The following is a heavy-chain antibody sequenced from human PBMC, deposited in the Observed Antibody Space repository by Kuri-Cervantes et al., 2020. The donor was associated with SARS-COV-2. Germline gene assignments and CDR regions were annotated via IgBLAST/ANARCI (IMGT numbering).Heavy chain of an antibody. CDR1: GYSFSSYW. Sequence: GESLKISCQGSGYSFSSYWIGRVRQMPGKGLEWMGIIYPADSETRYSPSFQGQVTISADKSTTTAYLQWSSLEASDTAMYYCARLLFWSGFVDSWGQGTLVTVSS. D-gene: IGHD3-3*01. J-gene: IGHJ4*02. V-gene: IGHV5-51*01. CDR3: ARLLFWSGFVDS. CDR2: IYPADSET.